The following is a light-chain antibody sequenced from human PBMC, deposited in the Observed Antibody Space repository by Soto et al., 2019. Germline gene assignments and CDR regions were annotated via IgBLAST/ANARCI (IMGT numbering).Light chain of an antibody. CDR3: QQYSSYSRT. J-gene: IGKJ4*02. CDR2: DAS. V-gene: IGKV1-5*01. CDR1: QGISTW. Sequence: DIQMTQSPATLSASVGDTVTITCRASQGISTWLAWYQQKPGTAPKLLIYDASSLESGVPSRFSGSGSGTEFTLTISSLQPDDYATYYCQQYSSYSRTFGGGTKVDNK.